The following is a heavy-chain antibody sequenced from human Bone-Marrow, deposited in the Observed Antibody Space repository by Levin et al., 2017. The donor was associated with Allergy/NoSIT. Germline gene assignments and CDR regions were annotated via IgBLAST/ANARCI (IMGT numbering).Heavy chain of an antibody. CDR3: AKASYGDYVRFYYYMDV. J-gene: IGHJ6*03. CDR1: GFTFSSYG. Sequence: GGSLRLSCAASGFTFSSYGMHWVRQAPGKGLEWVAVISYDGSNKYYADSVKGRFTISRDNSKNTLYLQMNSLRAEDTAVYYCAKASYGDYVRFYYYMDVWGKGTTVTVSS. CDR2: ISYDGSNK. D-gene: IGHD4-17*01. V-gene: IGHV3-30*18.